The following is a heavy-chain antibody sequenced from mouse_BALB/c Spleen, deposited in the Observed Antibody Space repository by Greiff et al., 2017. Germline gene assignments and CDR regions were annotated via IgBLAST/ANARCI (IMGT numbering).Heavy chain of an antibody. CDR3: ARHYGNPAWFAY. CDR1: GFTFSSYT. J-gene: IGHJ3*01. V-gene: IGHV5-12-2*01. CDR2: ISNGGGST. Sequence: EVHLVESGGGLVQPGGSLKLSCAASGFTFSSYTMSWVRQTPEKRLEWVAYISNGGGSTYYPDTVKGRFTISRDNAKNTLYLQMSSLKSEDTAMYYCARHYGNPAWFAYWGQGTLVTVSA. D-gene: IGHD2-1*01.